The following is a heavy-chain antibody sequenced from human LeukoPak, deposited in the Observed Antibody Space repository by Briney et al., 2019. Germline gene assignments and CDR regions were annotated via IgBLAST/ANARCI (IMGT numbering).Heavy chain of an antibody. CDR1: GGTFSSYA. CDR3: AREEPYYDSSGYYYYYYGMDV. V-gene: IGHV1-69*01. CDR2: IIPIFGTA. J-gene: IGHJ6*02. D-gene: IGHD3-22*01. Sequence: SVKVSCKASGGTFSSYAISWVRQAPGQGLEWMGGIIPIFGTANYAQKFQGRVTITADESTSTAYMELSSLRSEDTAVYYCAREEPYYDSSGYYYYYYGMDVWGQGTTVTVSS.